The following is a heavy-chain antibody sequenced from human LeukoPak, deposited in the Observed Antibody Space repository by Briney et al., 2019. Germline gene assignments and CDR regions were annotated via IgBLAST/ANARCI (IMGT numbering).Heavy chain of an antibody. J-gene: IGHJ4*02. CDR1: GFTFSDYY. CDR2: ISSSGSTI. V-gene: IGHV3-11*04. CDR3: ARDRDYAFDY. Sequence: GGSLRLSCAASGFTFSDYYMSWIRQAPGKGLEWVSYISSSGSTIYYADTVKGRFTISRDNGKNSLYLQMNSLRDEDTAVYYCARDRDYAFDYWGQGTLVTVSS. D-gene: IGHD4-17*01.